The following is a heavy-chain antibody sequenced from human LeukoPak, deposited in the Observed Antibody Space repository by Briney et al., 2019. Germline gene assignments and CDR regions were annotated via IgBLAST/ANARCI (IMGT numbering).Heavy chain of an antibody. Sequence: GGSLRLSCAASGFTFDDYGMSWVRQAPGKGPEWVSGINWNGGSTGYADSVKGRFTISRDNAKNSLYLQMNSLRAEDTALYYCARVRRVCSGGSCYRHFDYWGQGTLVTVSS. CDR1: GFTFDDYG. D-gene: IGHD2-15*01. CDR3: ARVRRVCSGGSCYRHFDY. CDR2: INWNGGST. V-gene: IGHV3-20*04. J-gene: IGHJ4*02.